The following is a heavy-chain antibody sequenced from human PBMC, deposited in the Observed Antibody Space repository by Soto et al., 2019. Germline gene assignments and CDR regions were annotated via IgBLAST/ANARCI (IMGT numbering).Heavy chain of an antibody. CDR1: GDSVSIYSGA. CDR3: ARGWLATKFDY. J-gene: IGHJ4*02. V-gene: IGHV6-1*01. Sequence: SQTLSLTCVISGDSVSIYSGAWNWIRQSPSRGLEWLGRTYYRSKWYYDYAESVKSRIIISVDTSKNQFSLQLNSVTPEDTAVYYCARGWLATKFDYWGQGTLVTVSS. CDR2: TYYRSKWYY. D-gene: IGHD6-19*01.